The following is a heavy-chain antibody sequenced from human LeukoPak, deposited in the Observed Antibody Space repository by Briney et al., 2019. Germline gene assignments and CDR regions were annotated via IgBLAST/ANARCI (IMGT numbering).Heavy chain of an antibody. D-gene: IGHD5-24*01. CDR1: GYPIGLDYY. Sequence: SETLSLTCKVSGYPIGLDYYWVWIRQAPGRGLQWIGGFHRGRIQYNSALKSRVTISIDSSMNHFSLRMWPVTAADTAFYFCARAPSSYESGNGYPNLGWLDPWGQGALVTVSS. CDR2: FHRGRI. V-gene: IGHV4-38-2*02. CDR3: ARAPSSYESGNGYPNLGWLDP. J-gene: IGHJ5*02.